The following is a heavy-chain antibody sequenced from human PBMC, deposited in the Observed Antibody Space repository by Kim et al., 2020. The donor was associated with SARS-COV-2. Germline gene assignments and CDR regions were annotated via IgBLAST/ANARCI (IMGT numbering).Heavy chain of an antibody. CDR1: GYTFTGYY. Sequence: ASVKVSCKASGYTFTGYYMHWVRQAPGQGLEWMGWINPNSGGTNYAQKFQGRVTMTRDTSISTAYMELSRLRSDDTAVYYCATLYSSSWPRGYYYYYGMDVGGQGPTVTVSS. CDR2: INPNSGGT. CDR3: ATLYSSSWPRGYYYYYGMDV. V-gene: IGHV1-2*02. J-gene: IGHJ6*02. D-gene: IGHD6-13*01.